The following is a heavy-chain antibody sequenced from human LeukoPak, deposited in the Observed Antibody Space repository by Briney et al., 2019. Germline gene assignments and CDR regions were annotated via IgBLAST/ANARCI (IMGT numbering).Heavy chain of an antibody. CDR2: IYYSGRT. J-gene: IGHJ4*02. D-gene: IGHD4-11*01. CDR1: GGSISSDY. Sequence: PSETLSLTCTVSGGSISSDYWSWIRQPPGKGLEWIGYIYYSGRTYYNPSLKSRITISVDTSKNQFSLKLSSVTAADTAVYYCMRGFYSPHYWGQGTLVTVSS. V-gene: IGHV4-59*01. CDR3: MRGFYSPHY.